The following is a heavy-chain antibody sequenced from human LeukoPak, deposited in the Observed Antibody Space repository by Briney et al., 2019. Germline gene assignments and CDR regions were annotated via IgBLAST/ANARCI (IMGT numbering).Heavy chain of an antibody. J-gene: IGHJ4*02. CDR3: ARVWRSGSYNDY. CDR2: IYYSGST. Sequence: SETLSLTCTVSGGSISSGGYYWSWIRQHPGKALEWIGYIYYSGSTYYNPSLKSRVTISVDTSQNQSSLKLSSVTAADTAVYYCARVWRSGSYNDYWGQGTLVTVSS. V-gene: IGHV4-31*03. D-gene: IGHD1-26*01. CDR1: GGSISSGGYY.